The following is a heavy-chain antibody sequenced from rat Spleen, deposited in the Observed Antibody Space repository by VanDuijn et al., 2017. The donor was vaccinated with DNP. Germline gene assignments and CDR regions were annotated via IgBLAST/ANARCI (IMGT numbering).Heavy chain of an antibody. V-gene: IGHV5-7*01. CDR2: ISYDGSST. CDR1: GFTFSDYY. Sequence: EVQLVETGGGLVQPGRSLKLSCAASGFTFSDYYMAWVRQAPTKGLEWVATISYDGSSTYYRDSVKGRFTISRDNAKSTLYLQMDSLRSEDTATCYCATNNYFDYWGQGVMVTVSS. D-gene: IGHD1-10*01. CDR3: ATNNYFDY. J-gene: IGHJ2*01.